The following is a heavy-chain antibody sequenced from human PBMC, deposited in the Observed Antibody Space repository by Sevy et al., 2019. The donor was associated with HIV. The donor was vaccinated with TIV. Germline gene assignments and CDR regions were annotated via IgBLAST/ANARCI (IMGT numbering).Heavy chain of an antibody. CDR2: ISHSGDST. Sequence: GGYLRLSCTSSGFTFSSYAMNWVRQAPGKGLEWVSTISHSGDSTYYADSVKGRFTISRDNSENTLYLQMNSLRAEDTALYYCAGRKVGDFWSGSIRGPWAGGPLFDYWGQGTLVTVSS. V-gene: IGHV3-23*01. J-gene: IGHJ4*02. CDR3: AGRKVGDFWSGSIRGPWAGGPLFDY. CDR1: GFTFSSYA. D-gene: IGHD3-3*01.